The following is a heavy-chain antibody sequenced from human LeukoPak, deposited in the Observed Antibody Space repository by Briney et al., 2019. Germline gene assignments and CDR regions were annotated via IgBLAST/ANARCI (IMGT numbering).Heavy chain of an antibody. J-gene: IGHJ4*02. V-gene: IGHV4-61*08. CDR3: ARAGITGTTQDY. Sequence: PSETLSLTCTVSGGSISSGGYYWSWIRQPPGKGLEWIGFIYYSGSTNYNPSLKSRVTISVDTSKNQFSLKLTSVTAADTAVYYCARAGITGTTQDYWGQGTLVTVSS. CDR2: IYYSGST. D-gene: IGHD1-20*01. CDR1: GGSISSGGYY.